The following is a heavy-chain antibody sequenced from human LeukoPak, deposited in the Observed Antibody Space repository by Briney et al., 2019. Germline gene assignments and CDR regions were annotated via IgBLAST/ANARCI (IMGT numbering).Heavy chain of an antibody. CDR3: ARDTYYYDSSGYPTGYFDL. J-gene: IGHJ2*01. D-gene: IGHD3-22*01. Sequence: PGGSLRLSCAASGFTVSSNYMSWVRQAPGKGLEWASVIYSGGSTYYADFVKGRFTISRDNSKNTLYLQMNSLRAEDTAVYYCARDTYYYDSSGYPTGYFDLWGRGTLVTVSS. V-gene: IGHV3-66*01. CDR2: IYSGGST. CDR1: GFTVSSNY.